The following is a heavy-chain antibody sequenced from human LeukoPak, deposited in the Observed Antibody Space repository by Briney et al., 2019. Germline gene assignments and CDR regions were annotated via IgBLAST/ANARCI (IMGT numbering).Heavy chain of an antibody. D-gene: IGHD5-12*01. CDR2: ISGSGGST. CDR3: ATLRIGYSGYDSPINWFDP. J-gene: IGHJ5*02. Sequence: GGSLRLSCAASGFTFNNYAMNWVRQAPGKGLEWVSAISGSGGSTYYADSVKGRFTISRDNSKNTLYLQMNSLRAEDTAVYYCATLRIGYSGYDSPINWFDPWGQGTLVTVSS. CDR1: GFTFNNYA. V-gene: IGHV3-23*01.